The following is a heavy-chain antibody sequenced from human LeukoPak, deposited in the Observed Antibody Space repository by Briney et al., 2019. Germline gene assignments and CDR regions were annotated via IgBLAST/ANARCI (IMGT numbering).Heavy chain of an antibody. CDR2: ISGSSSAI. J-gene: IGHJ5*02. CDR1: GLGLRNYW. CDR3: VRDRTLGVRDGFILA. Sequence: GGSLRLSCVGYGLGLRNYWMTWVRQAPGKGLEWLSYISGSSSAIYYADSVQGRFTISRDNAKNSLSLQMSSLRVEDTAVYYCVRDRTLGVRDGFILAWGQGTLVTVSS. V-gene: IGHV3-48*01. D-gene: IGHD5-24*01.